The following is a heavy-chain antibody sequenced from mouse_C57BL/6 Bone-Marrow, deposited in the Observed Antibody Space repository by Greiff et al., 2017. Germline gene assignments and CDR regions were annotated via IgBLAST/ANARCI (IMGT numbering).Heavy chain of an antibody. CDR1: GYAFSSSW. CDR2: IYPGDGDT. D-gene: IGHD1-1*01. Sequence: VQLQQSGPELVKPGASVKISCTASGYAFSSSWMNWVKQRPGKGLEWIGRIYPGDGDTNYNGKFKGKATLTADKSSSTAYMQLSSLTSEDSAVYFCASITTGVATNYWGQGTTLTVSS. J-gene: IGHJ2*01. CDR3: ASITTGVATNY. V-gene: IGHV1-82*01.